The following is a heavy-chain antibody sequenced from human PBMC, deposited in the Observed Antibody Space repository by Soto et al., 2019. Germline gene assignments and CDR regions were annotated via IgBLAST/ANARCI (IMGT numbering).Heavy chain of an antibody. D-gene: IGHD2-15*01. CDR1: GGTFSSYA. J-gene: IGHJ5*02. V-gene: IGHV1-69*13. CDR3: AREGVKEGSCSLCPSWFDP. Sequence: ASVKVSCKASGGTFSSYAISWVRQAPGQGLEWMGGIIPIFGTANYAQKFQGRVTITADESTSTAYMELSSLRSEDTAVYYCAREGVKEGSCSLCPSWFDPWGQGTLVTVSS. CDR2: IIPIFGTA.